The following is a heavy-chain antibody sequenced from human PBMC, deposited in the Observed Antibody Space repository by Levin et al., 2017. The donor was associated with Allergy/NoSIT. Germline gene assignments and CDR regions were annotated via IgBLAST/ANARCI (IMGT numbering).Heavy chain of an antibody. V-gene: IGHV4-61*02. CDR3: ARDLEGLSGYKPYCYMDV. Sequence: PSETLSLTCSVSGDSISRGFYYWSWIRQPAGAGLEWIGRIYVTGSTTYSPSLKSRVTISLDRSKDQVSLKINSVTAADTAVYYWARDLEGLSGYKPYCYMDVWGKGTTVTVSS. CDR2: IYVTGST. J-gene: IGHJ6*03. CDR1: GDSISRGFYY. D-gene: IGHD5-12*01.